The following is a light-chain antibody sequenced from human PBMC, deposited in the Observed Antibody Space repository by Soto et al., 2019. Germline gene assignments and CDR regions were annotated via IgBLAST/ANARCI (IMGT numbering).Light chain of an antibody. Sequence: DIQMTQSPSSLSASVGDRVTITCGASQSISSYLNWYQQKPGKAPKLLIYAASNLQSGVPSRFSGSGSAGTDFTLTISSLQPEDFATYYCQQSYSTPYTFGQGTKLEIK. CDR1: QSISSY. J-gene: IGKJ2*01. CDR2: AAS. CDR3: QQSYSTPYT. V-gene: IGKV1-39*01.